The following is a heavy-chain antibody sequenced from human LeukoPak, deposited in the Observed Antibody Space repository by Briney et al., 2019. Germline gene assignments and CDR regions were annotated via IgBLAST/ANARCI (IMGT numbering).Heavy chain of an antibody. Sequence: PGGSLRLSCAASRFTFSSYWMSWVRQAPGKGLEWVANVKQDGGEKYYVDSVKGRSTISRDNAKNSLYLQMSSLRADDTAVYYCARVESSGWYGAFDYWGQGMLVTVSS. J-gene: IGHJ4*02. D-gene: IGHD6-19*01. V-gene: IGHV3-7*03. CDR2: VKQDGGEK. CDR3: ARVESSGWYGAFDY. CDR1: RFTFSSYW.